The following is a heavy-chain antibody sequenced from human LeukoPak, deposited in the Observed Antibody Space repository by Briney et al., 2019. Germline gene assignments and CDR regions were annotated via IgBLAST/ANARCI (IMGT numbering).Heavy chain of an antibody. CDR1: GGSFSGYY. V-gene: IGHV4-34*01. CDR3: ARGRRSSSWCEDY. CDR2: INHSGST. J-gene: IGHJ4*02. D-gene: IGHD6-13*01. Sequence: PSETLSLTCAVYGGSFSGYYWSWIRQPPGKGLEWIGEINHSGSTNYNPSLKSRVTISVDTSKNQFSLKLSSVTAADTAVYYCARGRRSSSWCEDYWGQGTLVTVSS.